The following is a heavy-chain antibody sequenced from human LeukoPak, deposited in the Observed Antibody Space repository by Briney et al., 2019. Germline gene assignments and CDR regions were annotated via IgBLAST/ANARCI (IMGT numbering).Heavy chain of an antibody. J-gene: IGHJ4*02. D-gene: IGHD1-1*01. CDR1: GYTFTSYY. V-gene: IGHV1-46*01. Sequence: ASVKVSCKASGYTFTSYYMHWVRQAPGQGLEWLGMINPSGGSTSFAQKFQGRVTMTRDTSTSTVYMELSSLRSEDTAIYYCVRNVGSGFDYWGQGTLVTVSS. CDR3: VRNVGSGFDY. CDR2: INPSGGST.